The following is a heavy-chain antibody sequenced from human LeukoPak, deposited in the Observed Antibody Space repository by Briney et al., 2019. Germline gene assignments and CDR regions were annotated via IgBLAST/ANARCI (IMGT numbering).Heavy chain of an antibody. CDR3: ARVRYDSSGYYSPHDAFDI. CDR1: GGSISPYY. J-gene: IGHJ3*02. Sequence: SETLSLTCTVSGGSISPYYWSWIRQSPGRGLEWIGYIYYIGSTNYNPSLKSRVTISVDTSKNQFSLKLSSVTAADTAVYYCARVRYDSSGYYSPHDAFDIWGQGTMVTVSS. V-gene: IGHV4-59*12. D-gene: IGHD3-22*01. CDR2: IYYIGST.